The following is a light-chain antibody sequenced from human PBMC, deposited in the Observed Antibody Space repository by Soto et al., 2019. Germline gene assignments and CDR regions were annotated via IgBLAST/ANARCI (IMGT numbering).Light chain of an antibody. Sequence: QSVLTQPPSASGTPGQRVTISCSGSSSNIGSNTVNWYQQLPGTAPKLLLYNNNQRPSGVPDRFSGSKSGTSASLAISGLQSEDEADYYCAAGDDSLNGLVFGTGTKLTVL. J-gene: IGLJ1*01. V-gene: IGLV1-44*01. CDR1: SSNIGSNT. CDR2: NNN. CDR3: AAGDDSLNGLV.